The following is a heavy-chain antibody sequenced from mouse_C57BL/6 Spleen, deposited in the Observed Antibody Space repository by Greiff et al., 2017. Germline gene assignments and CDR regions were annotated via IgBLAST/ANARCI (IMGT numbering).Heavy chain of an antibody. CDR1: GYSFTDYN. CDR3: AGYDYDGFAY. CDR2: INPNDGTT. Sequence: VQLKESGPELVKPGASVKISCKASGYSFTDYNMNWVKQSNGKSLEWIGVINPNDGTTSYNQKFKGKATLTVDQSYRTAYMQLNSLTSEDSAVYDCAGYDYDGFAYWGQGTLVTVSA. D-gene: IGHD2-4*01. V-gene: IGHV1-39*01. J-gene: IGHJ3*01.